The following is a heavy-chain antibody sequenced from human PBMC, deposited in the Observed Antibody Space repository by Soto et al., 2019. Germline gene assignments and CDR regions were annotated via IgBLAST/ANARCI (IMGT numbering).Heavy chain of an antibody. CDR1: GYSFTDYY. V-gene: IGHV1-2*04. D-gene: IGHD2-21*02. CDR2: INPNTGVT. J-gene: IGHJ6*02. CDR3: VRSPGDFRYGLDV. Sequence: QVPLVQSGAEVRKPGASVKVSCKASGYSFTDYYIHWVRQAPGQGLEWLGWINPNTGVTHFAQKFQGWVTRTRDTSIGTAYMELNRLTSVDTAVYYCVRSPGDFRYGLDVWCQGTTVTVSS.